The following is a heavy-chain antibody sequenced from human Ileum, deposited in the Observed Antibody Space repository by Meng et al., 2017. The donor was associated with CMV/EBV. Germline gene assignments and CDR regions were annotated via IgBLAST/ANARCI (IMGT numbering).Heavy chain of an antibody. CDR1: GFTFSRYW. J-gene: IGHJ4*02. CDR2: MNGDGTDT. Sequence: EVALGVAGGGLVQPGGSLRFSCAVSGFTFSRYWMYWLRQAPGKGPVCVSRMNGDGTDTNYADFVKGRFTISRDNARNTVYLQMNSLRAKDTAVYYCAKRGGFYFDYWGQGTLVTVSS. CDR3: AKRGGFYFDY. V-gene: IGHV3-74*01. D-gene: IGHD3-10*01.